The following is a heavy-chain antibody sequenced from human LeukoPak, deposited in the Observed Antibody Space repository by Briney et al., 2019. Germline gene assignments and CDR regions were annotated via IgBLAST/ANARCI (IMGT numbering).Heavy chain of an antibody. J-gene: IGHJ5*02. CDR1: RFTFSSYA. D-gene: IGHD3-22*01. CDR3: AKDRPRDYSSRQGFSDNWFDP. Sequence: GGSLRLSCAASRFTFSSYAMTWVRQAPGKGLDWVSTISDSGDTAFYADSVGGRFTISRDNSKNTLYLQLNSLRVEDTAVYYCAKDRPRDYSSRQGFSDNWFDPWGQGTLVTVSS. CDR2: ISDSGDTA. V-gene: IGHV3-23*01.